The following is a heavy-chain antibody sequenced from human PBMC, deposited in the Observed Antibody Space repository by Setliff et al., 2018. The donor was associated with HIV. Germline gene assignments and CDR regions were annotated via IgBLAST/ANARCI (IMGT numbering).Heavy chain of an antibody. J-gene: IGHJ4*02. CDR2: IYNRGST. Sequence: PSETLSLTCAVSGYAISSGYYWGWIRRPPGKGLEWIGSIYNRGSTYYNPSLKSRVTISVDTSKNQSSLKLSSVTAADTAVYYCARELLRSWDGSENSYKPYYFDYWGQGTLVTVSS. V-gene: IGHV4-38-2*02. CDR1: GYAISSGYY. D-gene: IGHD3-10*01. CDR3: ARELLRSWDGSENSYKPYYFDY.